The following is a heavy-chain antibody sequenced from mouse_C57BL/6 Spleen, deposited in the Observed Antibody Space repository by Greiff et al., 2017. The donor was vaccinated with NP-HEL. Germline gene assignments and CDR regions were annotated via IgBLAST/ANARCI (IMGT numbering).Heavy chain of an antibody. CDR2: IRNKDNNHAT. Sequence: EVQLVASGGGLVQPGGSMKLSCAASGFTFSDAWMDWVRQSPEKGLEWVAEIRNKDNNHATYYAESVKGRFTISRDDSKSSVYLQMNSLRAEDTGIYYCTSPTGTIDYWGQGTTLTVSS. J-gene: IGHJ2*01. CDR1: GFTFSDAW. V-gene: IGHV6-6*01. D-gene: IGHD4-1*01. CDR3: TSPTGTIDY.